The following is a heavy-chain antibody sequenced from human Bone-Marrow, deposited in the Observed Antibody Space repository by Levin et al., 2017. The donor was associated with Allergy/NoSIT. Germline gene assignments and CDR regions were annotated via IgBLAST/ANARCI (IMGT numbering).Heavy chain of an antibody. CDR2: INQHGNEK. CDR1: GFTFSDYW. Sequence: GESLKISCAASGFTFSDYWVNWVRQAPGKGLEWVANINQHGNEKYYMDSVKGRFTISRDNPKNSLDLQMNSLRVEDTAVYYCARDVVARGVYVESWSQGVLVIVSS. V-gene: IGHV3-7*01. J-gene: IGHJ4*02. D-gene: IGHD2-2*01. CDR3: ARDVVARGVYVES.